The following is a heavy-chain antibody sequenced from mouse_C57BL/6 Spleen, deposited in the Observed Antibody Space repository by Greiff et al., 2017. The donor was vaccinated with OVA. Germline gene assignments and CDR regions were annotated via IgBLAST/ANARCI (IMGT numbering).Heavy chain of an antibody. CDR3: ARLGPYGNPDYFDY. Sequence: VQLQQSGPELVKPGASVKISCKASGYTFTDYYMNWVKQSHGKSLEWIGDINPNNGGTSYNQKFKGKATLTVDKSSSTAYMELRSLTSEDSAVYYCARLGPYGNPDYFDYWGQGTTLTVSS. CDR2: INPNNGGT. D-gene: IGHD2-1*01. CDR1: GYTFTDYY. V-gene: IGHV1-26*01. J-gene: IGHJ2*01.